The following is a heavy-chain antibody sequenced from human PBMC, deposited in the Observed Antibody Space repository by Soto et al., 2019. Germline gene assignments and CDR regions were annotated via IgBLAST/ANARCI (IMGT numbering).Heavy chain of an antibody. Sequence: EVQLEESGGALVQPGGSLRLSCAASGFTFKTYNMNWVRQAPGKGLEWVSYIGTSGTPVYYADSVKGRFTISRDNAKNSLVLQMHSLRDEDTALYFCARDPSPDSSGWYYFDYWGQGTLVTVSS. D-gene: IGHD6-19*01. V-gene: IGHV3-48*02. CDR3: ARDPSPDSSGWYYFDY. J-gene: IGHJ4*02. CDR1: GFTFKTYN. CDR2: IGTSGTPV.